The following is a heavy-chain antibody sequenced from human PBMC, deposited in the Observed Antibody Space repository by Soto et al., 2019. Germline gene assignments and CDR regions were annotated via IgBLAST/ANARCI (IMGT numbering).Heavy chain of an antibody. J-gene: IGHJ4*02. D-gene: IGHD3-22*01. CDR2: IKSKIDGGTT. CDR3: TTDHPYVYDGSCYDH. CDR1: GFTFSNAW. V-gene: IGHV3-15*07. Sequence: PGGSLRLSCAASGFTFSNAWMNWVRQAPGKGLEWVGRIKSKIDGGTTDYAAPVKGRFTISRDDSKNTVYLQMNSLKTEDTAVYYCTTDHPYVYDGSCYDHWGQGALVTSPQ.